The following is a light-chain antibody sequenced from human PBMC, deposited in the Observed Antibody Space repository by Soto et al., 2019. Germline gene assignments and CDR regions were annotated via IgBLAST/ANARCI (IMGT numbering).Light chain of an antibody. CDR3: QRYNNWPLT. V-gene: IGKV3-15*01. J-gene: IGKJ4*01. CDR2: GAS. CDR1: QGIGST. Sequence: EIVITQSPATLSVSPGERATLSCRASQGIGSTLAWYQQKPGQTPRLLIYGASTRATGVPARFSGGGSGTEFTLTINSLQSEDFAVYYCQRYNNWPLTFGGGTKVDIK.